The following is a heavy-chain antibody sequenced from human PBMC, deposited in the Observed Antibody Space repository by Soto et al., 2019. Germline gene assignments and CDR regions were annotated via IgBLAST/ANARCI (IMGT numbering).Heavy chain of an antibody. J-gene: IGHJ6*02. CDR2: INPSGGST. V-gene: IGHV1-46*01. CDR3: AREGSGYCTNGVCYLSDPEGYGMDV. D-gene: IGHD2-8*01. Sequence: QVQLVQSGAEVKKPGASVKVSCKASVYTFTSYYMHWVRQAPGQGLEWMGIINPSGGSTSYAQMFQGSVTMTRDTSTSTVYMELSSLRSDDTAVYYCAREGSGYCTNGVCYLSDPEGYGMDVWGQGTTVTVSS. CDR1: VYTFTSYY.